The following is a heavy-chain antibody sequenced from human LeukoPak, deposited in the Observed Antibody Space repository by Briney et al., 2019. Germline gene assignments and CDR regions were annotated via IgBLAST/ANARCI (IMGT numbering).Heavy chain of an antibody. V-gene: IGHV1-69*04. Sequence: GASVKVSCKASGGTFSSYAISWVRQAPGQGLEWMGRIIPILGIANYAQKFQGRVTITADKSTSTAYMELSSLRSEDTAVYHCARDYYDSSGYPYYYYGMDVWGQGTTATVSS. J-gene: IGHJ6*02. CDR1: GGTFSSYA. CDR3: ARDYYDSSGYPYYYYGMDV. CDR2: IIPILGIA. D-gene: IGHD3-22*01.